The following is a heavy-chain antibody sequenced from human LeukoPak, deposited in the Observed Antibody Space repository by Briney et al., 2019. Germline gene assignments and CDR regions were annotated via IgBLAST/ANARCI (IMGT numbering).Heavy chain of an antibody. J-gene: IGHJ4*02. CDR1: GYTFTGYY. CDR2: INPSGGST. Sequence: GASVKVSCKASGYTFTGYYMHWVRQAPGQGLEWMGIINPSGGSTSYAQKLQGRVTMTRDTSTSTVYMELSSLRSEDTAVYYCARGAYYYDSSGYYPFDYWGQGTLVTVSS. CDR3: ARGAYYYDSSGYYPFDY. V-gene: IGHV1-46*01. D-gene: IGHD3-22*01.